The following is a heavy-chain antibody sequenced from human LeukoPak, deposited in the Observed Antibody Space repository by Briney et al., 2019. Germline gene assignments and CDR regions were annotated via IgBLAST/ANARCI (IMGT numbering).Heavy chain of an antibody. CDR3: ARDRYGDYFDY. CDR1: GGSISSYY. V-gene: IGHV4-59*01. J-gene: IGHJ4*02. CDR2: IYYSGST. Sequence: SETLSLTCTVSGGSISSYYWSWIRQPPGKGLEWIGYIYYSGSTNYNPSLKSRVTISVDTSKNQFSLKLSSVTAADTAVYYCARDRYGDYFDYWGQGTLVTVSS. D-gene: IGHD4-17*01.